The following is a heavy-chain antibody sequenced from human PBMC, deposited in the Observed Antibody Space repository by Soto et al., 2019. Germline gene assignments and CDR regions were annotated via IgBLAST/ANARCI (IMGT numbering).Heavy chain of an antibody. D-gene: IGHD5-12*01. CDR1: GGTFSSYA. CDR2: IIPIFGTA. J-gene: IGHJ4*02. V-gene: IGHV1-69*01. Sequence: QVQLVQSGAEVKKPGSSVKVSCKASGGTFSSYAISWVRQAPGQGLEWMGGIIPIFGTANYAQKFQGRVTITADESTSAAYMELSSLRSEDTAVYYCATTGDGYGNSAKADYWGQGTLVTVSS. CDR3: ATTGDGYGNSAKADY.